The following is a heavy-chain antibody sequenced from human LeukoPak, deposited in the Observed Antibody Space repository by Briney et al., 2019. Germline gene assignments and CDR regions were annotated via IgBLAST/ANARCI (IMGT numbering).Heavy chain of an antibody. D-gene: IGHD1-7*01. CDR2: ISGSGDNT. CDR1: GFAFSNYA. Sequence: GGSLRLSCAASGFAFSNYAVSWVRQAPRKGLEWVSAISGSGDNTYYTDSVRGRFTISRDNSKNTVFLQMNSLSAEDTAVYYCAKWWSPTWNYDSWGQGTLVTVSS. V-gene: IGHV3-23*01. CDR3: AKWWSPTWNYDS. J-gene: IGHJ5*01.